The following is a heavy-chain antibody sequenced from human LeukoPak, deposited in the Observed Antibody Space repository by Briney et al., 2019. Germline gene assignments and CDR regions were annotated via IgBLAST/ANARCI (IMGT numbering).Heavy chain of an antibody. D-gene: IGHD4-17*01. J-gene: IGHJ3*02. Sequence: PSETLSLTCTVSGGSINAYYWHWIRQPAGKGLEWIGRIYSSGSTDYNPSLKSRVTISVDTSKTQFSLKVNSVTAADTAVYYCARGMRGDPPAFDIWGQGTMVTVSS. CDR1: GGSINAYY. CDR3: ARGMRGDPPAFDI. CDR2: IYSSGST. V-gene: IGHV4-4*07.